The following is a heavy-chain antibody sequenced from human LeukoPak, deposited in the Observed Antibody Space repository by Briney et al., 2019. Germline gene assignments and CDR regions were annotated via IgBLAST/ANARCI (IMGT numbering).Heavy chain of an antibody. Sequence: GGSLRLSCAISGFTFSACELTWVRQAPGEGLEWVSYISRSGSTRYYADSVKGRFTISRDNAKNSLYLQMNSLSAEDTAVYYCARVATMVRVPLDALDIWGQGTMVSVSS. CDR1: GFTFSACE. D-gene: IGHD3-10*01. V-gene: IGHV3-48*03. CDR2: ISRSGSTR. J-gene: IGHJ3*02. CDR3: ARVATMVRVPLDALDI.